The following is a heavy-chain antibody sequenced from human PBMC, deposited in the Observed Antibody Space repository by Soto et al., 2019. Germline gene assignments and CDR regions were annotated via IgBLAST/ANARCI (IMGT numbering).Heavy chain of an antibody. CDR2: ISWNSNNI. D-gene: IGHD1-1*01. CDR3: ATRPHGDWCFDF. CDR1: GFSFDDYA. J-gene: IGHJ2*01. V-gene: IGHV3-9*01. Sequence: EVQLVESGGGLVQPGRSLRLSCAASGFSFDDYAMHWVRQAPGKGLEWVSGISWNSNNIGYADSMKGRFAISRDNAKKSVYLQMNSLRVEDTALYYFATRPHGDWCFDFWGRCTLVTVSS.